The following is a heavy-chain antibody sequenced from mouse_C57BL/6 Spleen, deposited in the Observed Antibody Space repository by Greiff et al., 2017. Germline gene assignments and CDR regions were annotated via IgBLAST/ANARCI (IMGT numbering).Heavy chain of an antibody. CDR1: GYAFSSSW. J-gene: IGHJ4*01. Sequence: QVQLKQSGPELVKPGASVKISCKASGYAFSSSWMNWVKQRPGKGLEWIGRIYPGDGDTNYNGKFKGKDTLTADKSSSTAYMQLSSLTSEDSAVYFCARGYYGNSGAMDYWGQGTSVTVSS. V-gene: IGHV1-82*01. CDR3: ARGYYGNSGAMDY. CDR2: IYPGDGDT. D-gene: IGHD2-1*01.